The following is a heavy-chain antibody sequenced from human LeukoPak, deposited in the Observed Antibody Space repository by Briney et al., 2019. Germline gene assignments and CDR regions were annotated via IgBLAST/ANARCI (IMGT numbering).Heavy chain of an antibody. D-gene: IGHD3-22*01. CDR3: ARGSFTYDSSGYYYYPYFQH. J-gene: IGHJ1*01. Sequence: SETLSLTCTFSGDSISSYYWSWIRQPPGKGLEWIGYIYYSGSTNYNPSLKSRVTISVDTSKNQFSLKLSSVTAADTAVYYCARGSFTYDSSGYYYYPYFQHWGQGTLVTVSS. CDR2: IYYSGST. V-gene: IGHV4-59*01. CDR1: GDSISSYY.